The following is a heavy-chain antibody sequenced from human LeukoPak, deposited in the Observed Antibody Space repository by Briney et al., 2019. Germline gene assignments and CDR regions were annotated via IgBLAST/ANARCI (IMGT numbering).Heavy chain of an antibody. CDR3: ARDPNYAGSGLYFDF. D-gene: IGHD3-10*01. CDR2: ISSTSRTK. J-gene: IGHJ4*02. V-gene: IGHV3-48*04. Sequence: GGSLRLSCAASGFTVSSNYMNWVRQAPGKGLEWVSYISSTSRTKYYTESVRGRFTISRDNAKNSLDLQMNDLRADDTAMYYCARDPNYAGSGLYFDFWGQGALVTVSS. CDR1: GFTVSSNY.